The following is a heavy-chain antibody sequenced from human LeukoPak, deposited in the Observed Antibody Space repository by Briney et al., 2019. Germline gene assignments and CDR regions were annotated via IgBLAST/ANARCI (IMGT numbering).Heavy chain of an antibody. CDR1: GYTFTSYG. J-gene: IGHJ4*02. Sequence: ASVKVSCKASGYTFTSYGISWVRQAPGQGLEWMGWISAYNGNTNYAQKLQGRVTMTTDTSTSTAYMELSSLRSEDTAVYYCARDLVPRGYSYGFFDYWGQGTLVTVSS. D-gene: IGHD5-18*01. CDR3: ARDLVPRGYSYGFFDY. V-gene: IGHV1-18*01. CDR2: ISAYNGNT.